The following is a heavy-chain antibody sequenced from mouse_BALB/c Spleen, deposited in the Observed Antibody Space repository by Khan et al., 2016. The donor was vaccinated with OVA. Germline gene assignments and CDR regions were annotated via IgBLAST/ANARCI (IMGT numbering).Heavy chain of an antibody. J-gene: IGHJ2*01. CDR1: GYSITSGYG. CDR3: ARTARIKY. D-gene: IGHD1-2*01. V-gene: IGHV3-1*02. CDR2: IRYSGST. Sequence: EVELVESGPGLVKPSQSLSLTCTVTGYSITSGYGWNWIRPFPGNKLEWMGYIRYSGSTNYNPSLKSRISITRDTSKNQFFLQLNSVTTEDTATYYCARTARIKYWGQGTTLTVSS.